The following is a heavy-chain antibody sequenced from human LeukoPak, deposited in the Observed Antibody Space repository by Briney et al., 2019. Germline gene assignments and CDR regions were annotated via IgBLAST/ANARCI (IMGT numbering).Heavy chain of an antibody. CDR1: GFSFSNYW. CDR3: AREVPAAMNAFDI. D-gene: IGHD2-2*01. CDR2: INEDENKQ. J-gene: IGHJ3*02. Sequence: GGSLRLSCAASGFSFSNYWMSWVRQAPGKGLERVANINEDENKQYYGDSVKGRFIISRDNAKNSLYLQMDSLRAEDTAVYYCAREVPAAMNAFDIWGQGTMVTVSS. V-gene: IGHV3-7*01.